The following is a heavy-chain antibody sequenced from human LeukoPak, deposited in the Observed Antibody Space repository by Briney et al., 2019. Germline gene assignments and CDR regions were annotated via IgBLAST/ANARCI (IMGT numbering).Heavy chain of an antibody. D-gene: IGHD3-10*01. Sequence: PGGSLRLSCAASGFTFRSYGMHWVRQAPGKGLEWVAFIRYDGTNKYYADSVKGRFTISRDNSKNTLYLQMNSLRAEGTAVYYCAKEEILLWFGELSQYYFDYWGQGTLVTVSS. V-gene: IGHV3-30*02. J-gene: IGHJ4*02. CDR3: AKEEILLWFGELSQYYFDY. CDR2: IRYDGTNK. CDR1: GFTFRSYG.